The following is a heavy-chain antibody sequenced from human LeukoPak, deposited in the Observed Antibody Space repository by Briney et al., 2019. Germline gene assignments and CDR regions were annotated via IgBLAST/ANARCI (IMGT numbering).Heavy chain of an antibody. CDR3: AKTPTHDYYFDY. J-gene: IGHJ4*02. Sequence: PGGSLRLSCAASGFAFSSYAMSWVRQAPGKGLEWVSAISGSGGSTYYADSVKGRFTISRDNSKNTLYLQMNSLRAEDTAVYYCAKTPTHDYYFDYWGQGTLVTVSS. D-gene: IGHD1-1*01. CDR1: GFAFSSYA. CDR2: ISGSGGST. V-gene: IGHV3-23*01.